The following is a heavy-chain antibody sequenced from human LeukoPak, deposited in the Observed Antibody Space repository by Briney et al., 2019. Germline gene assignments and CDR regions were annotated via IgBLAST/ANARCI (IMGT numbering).Heavy chain of an antibody. CDR2: INPSGGST. CDR1: GYTFTSYY. J-gene: IGHJ4*02. V-gene: IGHV1-46*03. CDR3: ARVASGYSYGWGKGPFDY. D-gene: IGHD5-18*01. Sequence: ASVKVSCKASGYTFTSYYMHWVRQAPGQGLEWMGIINPSGGSTSYAQKFQGRVTMTRDTSTSTVYMELSSLRSEDTAVYYYARVASGYSYGWGKGPFDYWGQGTLVTVSS.